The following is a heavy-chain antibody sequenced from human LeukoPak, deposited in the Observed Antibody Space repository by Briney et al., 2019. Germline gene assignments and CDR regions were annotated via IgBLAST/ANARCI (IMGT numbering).Heavy chain of an antibody. CDR3: ARGGLQLWFDY. Sequence: GGSLRLSCAASGFTVSSNYMSWVRQAPGKGLEWVSVIYSGGGTYYADSVKGRFTISRDNSKNTLYLQMNSLRAEDTAVYYCARGGLQLWFDYWGQGTLVTVSS. CDR2: IYSGGGT. CDR1: GFTVSSNY. V-gene: IGHV3-53*01. D-gene: IGHD5-18*01. J-gene: IGHJ4*02.